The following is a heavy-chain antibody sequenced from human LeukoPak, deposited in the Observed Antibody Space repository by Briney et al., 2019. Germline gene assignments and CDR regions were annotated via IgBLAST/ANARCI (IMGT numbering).Heavy chain of an antibody. D-gene: IGHD6-19*01. CDR3: AKDRGSGWNGPDY. CDR1: GFTFSSYS. CDR2: ISSSSSTI. V-gene: IGHV3-48*01. J-gene: IGHJ4*02. Sequence: GGSLRLSCAGSGFTFSSYSMNWVRQAPGKGLEWVSYISSSSSTIYYADSVKGRFTISRDNAKNSLYLQMNSLRAEDTAVYYCAKDRGSGWNGPDYWGQGTLVTVSS.